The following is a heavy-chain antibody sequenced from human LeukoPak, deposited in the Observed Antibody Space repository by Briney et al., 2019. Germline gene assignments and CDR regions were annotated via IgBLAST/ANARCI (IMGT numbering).Heavy chain of an antibody. D-gene: IGHD1-14*01. CDR3: VRQPDSARYGFDY. CDR1: GFTFDNND. Sequence: GGSLRLSCEVSGFTFDNNDMHWVRQTAGKGLEWVSAIGSAGYTYYADSVRGRFTITRDNAKQSLYLQMNGLRVEDTAVYHCVRQPDSARYGFDYWGRGTQVTVSS. CDR2: IGSAGYT. V-gene: IGHV3-13*01. J-gene: IGHJ4*02.